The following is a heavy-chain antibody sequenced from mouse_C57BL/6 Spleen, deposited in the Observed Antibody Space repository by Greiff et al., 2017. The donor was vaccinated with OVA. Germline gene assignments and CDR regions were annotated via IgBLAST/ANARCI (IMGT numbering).Heavy chain of an antibody. Sequence: QVQLQQSGAELARPGASVKLSCKASGYTFTSYGISWVKQRTGQGLEWIGEIYPRSGNTSYNEKFKGTATLTADKSSSTAYMSLRSLTSEDSAVYFCAIYYDYAPFAYWGQGTLVTVSA. CDR2: IYPRSGNT. CDR1: GYTFTSYG. J-gene: IGHJ3*01. V-gene: IGHV1-81*01. CDR3: AIYYDYAPFAY. D-gene: IGHD2-4*01.